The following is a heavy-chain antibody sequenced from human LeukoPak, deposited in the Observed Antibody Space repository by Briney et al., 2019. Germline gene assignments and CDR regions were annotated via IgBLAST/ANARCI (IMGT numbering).Heavy chain of an antibody. V-gene: IGHV3-33*01. Sequence: GGSLRLSCAASGFTFSSYGIHWVRQAPGKGLEWVAAIWYDGGNKYYVDSVKGRFTISRDNSENTVYLQMNSLRAEDTAVYYCARGGHYYDTSGYLFDYWGQGTLVTVSS. CDR1: GFTFSSYG. D-gene: IGHD3-22*01. CDR3: ARGGHYYDTSGYLFDY. J-gene: IGHJ4*02. CDR2: IWYDGGNK.